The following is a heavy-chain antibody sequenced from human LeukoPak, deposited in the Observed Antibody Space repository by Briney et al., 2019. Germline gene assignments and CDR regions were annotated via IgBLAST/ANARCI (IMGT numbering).Heavy chain of an antibody. D-gene: IGHD2-15*01. V-gene: IGHV3-23*01. J-gene: IGHJ4*02. CDR3: AKETTYCSGGSCYYEFDY. CDR2: ISASGGST. CDR1: GFTFSTYA. Sequence: GGSLRLSCAASGFTFSTYAMSWVRQAPGKGLEWVSAISASGGSTYYADSLKGRFTISRDNSKNTLYLQMNSLRAEDTAVYYCAKETTYCSGGSCYYEFDYWGQGTLATVSS.